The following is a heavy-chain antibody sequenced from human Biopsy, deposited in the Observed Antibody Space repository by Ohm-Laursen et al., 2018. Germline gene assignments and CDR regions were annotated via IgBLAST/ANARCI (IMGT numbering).Heavy chain of an antibody. Sequence: SDTLSLTCTVSGGSIGSDYWAWIRQSPGKGLEWIAYSHYSGSTNYNPSLRHRVTISVDTSKNQFSLKVRSVTAADTAVYYCVRGVDYYDPYHYYALDVWGQGTTVTVSS. CDR3: VRGVDYYDPYHYYALDV. CDR2: SHYSGST. D-gene: IGHD3-22*01. J-gene: IGHJ6*02. V-gene: IGHV4-59*12. CDR1: GGSIGSDY.